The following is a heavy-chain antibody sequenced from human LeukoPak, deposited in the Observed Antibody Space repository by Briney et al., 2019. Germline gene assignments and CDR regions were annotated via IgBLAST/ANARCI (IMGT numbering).Heavy chain of an antibody. D-gene: IGHD2-15*01. CDR3: ARGVLVVVATWFDP. CDR1: SGSISSYY. CDR2: MYYSGST. Sequence: PSETLSLTCTVSSGSISSYYWSWIRQPPGKGLEWIGSMYYSGSTYYNPSLKSRVTVSVDTSKNQFSLKLSSVTAADTAVYYCARGVLVVVATWFDPWGQGTLVTVSS. V-gene: IGHV4-59*05. J-gene: IGHJ5*02.